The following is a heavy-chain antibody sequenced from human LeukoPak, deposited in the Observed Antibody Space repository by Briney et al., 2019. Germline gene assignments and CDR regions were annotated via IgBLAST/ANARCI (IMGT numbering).Heavy chain of an antibody. D-gene: IGHD3-10*01. CDR2: ISSSGSTI. CDR3: ARVDYYGSGSYHSGFDP. CDR1: GYTFSDYY. Sequence: GGSLRLSCAASGYTFSDYYMSWIRQAPGKGLEWVSYISSSGSTIYYADSVKGRFTISRDNAKNSLYLQMNSLRAEDTAVYYCARVDYYGSGSYHSGFDPWGQGTLVTVSS. J-gene: IGHJ5*02. V-gene: IGHV3-11*04.